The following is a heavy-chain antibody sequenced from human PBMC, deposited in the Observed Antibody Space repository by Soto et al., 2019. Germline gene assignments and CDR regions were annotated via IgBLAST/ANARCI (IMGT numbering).Heavy chain of an antibody. V-gene: IGHV4-34*01. Sequence: SETLSLTCAVYGGSFSGYYWSWIRQPPGKGLEWIGEINHSGSTNYNPSLKSRVTISVDTSKNQFSLKLSSVTAADTAVYYCARGFDSSSWGAEYFQHWGQGTLVTVSS. CDR3: ARGFDSSSWGAEYFQH. D-gene: IGHD6-13*01. J-gene: IGHJ1*01. CDR1: GGSFSGYY. CDR2: INHSGST.